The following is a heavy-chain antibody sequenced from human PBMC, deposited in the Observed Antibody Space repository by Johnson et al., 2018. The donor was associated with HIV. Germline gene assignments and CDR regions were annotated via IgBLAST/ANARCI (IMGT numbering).Heavy chain of an antibody. V-gene: IGHV3-33*06. CDR2: IWSAGTNK. Sequence: QVQLVESGGDLVRPGKSLRLSRAASGLSFSSYGMEWVRQAPGKGLEWVAVIWSAGTNKHYADSGKGRFTLSRDNSKNTLYLQMNSLRAEDTAVYYCAKDRSMDDAFDVWGQGTMVTVSS. CDR3: AKDRSMDDAFDV. J-gene: IGHJ3*01. CDR1: GLSFSSYG. D-gene: IGHD1-26*01.